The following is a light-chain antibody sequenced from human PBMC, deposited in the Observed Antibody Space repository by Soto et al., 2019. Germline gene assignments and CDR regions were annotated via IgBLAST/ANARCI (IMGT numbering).Light chain of an antibody. V-gene: IGKV3-15*01. CDR2: GAS. J-gene: IGKJ4*01. CDR3: QQYDGWPLT. Sequence: EIVMTQSPATLSLSPGERATLSCRASQTVNSNLAWYQQKPGQAPRLLIYGASTRATGIAARFSGSGSGTEFTRTIASLQSGDFAVYYCQQYDGWPLTFGGGTKVEIK. CDR1: QTVNSN.